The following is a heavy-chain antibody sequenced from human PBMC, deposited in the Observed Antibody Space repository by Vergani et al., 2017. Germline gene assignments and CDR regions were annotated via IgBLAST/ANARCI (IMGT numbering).Heavy chain of an antibody. V-gene: IGHV3-48*01. CDR1: GFDFSSYI. CDR2: VSTGTKSQ. CDR3: AKDKAVAGKGYSYYYMDV. J-gene: IGHJ6*03. Sequence: QLVESVGGWVQPGGSLRLSCVVSGFDFSSYIMNWVRQAPGKGLEWVSFVSTGTKSQSYAESVKGRFTISRDSAKNSLYLQMDSLRAEDTAVYYCAKDKAVAGKGYSYYYMDVWGKGTTVTVSS. D-gene: IGHD6-19*01.